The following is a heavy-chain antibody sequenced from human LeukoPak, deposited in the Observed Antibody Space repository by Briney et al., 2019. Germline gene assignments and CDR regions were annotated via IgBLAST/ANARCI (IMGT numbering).Heavy chain of an antibody. CDR1: GFTFSSYA. J-gene: IGHJ6*03. V-gene: IGHV3-30*02. CDR3: AKDSAFYYIDV. D-gene: IGHD3-10*01. CDR2: IRYNGNNK. Sequence: QSGGSLRLSCAASGFTFSSYAMHWVRQAPGKGLEWVAFIRYNGNNKYYADSVKGRFTISRDNSKNTLYLQMNSLKGEDTAVYYCAKDSAFYYIDVWGKGTTVTISS.